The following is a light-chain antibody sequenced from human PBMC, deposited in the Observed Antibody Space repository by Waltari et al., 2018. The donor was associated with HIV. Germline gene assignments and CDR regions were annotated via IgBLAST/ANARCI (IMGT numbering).Light chain of an antibody. CDR2: EVT. Sequence: QSALTQPPSASGSPGQSVAISCTGTSSDVGGSNYVSWYQQHPGKAPKLMIYEVTQRPSVVPDRFFGSKSGNTAFLTVSGLQAEDEADYYCSSYADNKVLFGGGTKMTVL. V-gene: IGLV2-8*01. CDR1: SSDVGGSNY. J-gene: IGLJ3*02. CDR3: SSYADNKVL.